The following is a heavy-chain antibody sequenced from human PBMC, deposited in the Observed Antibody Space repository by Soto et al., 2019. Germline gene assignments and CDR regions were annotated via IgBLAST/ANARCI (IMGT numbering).Heavy chain of an antibody. CDR1: GGTFSSYA. CDR2: IIPIFGTA. D-gene: IGHD6-19*01. V-gene: IGHV1-69*13. J-gene: IGHJ4*02. CDR3: ARVGVAVAVHQYYFDY. Sequence: SVKVSCTASGGTFSSYAISWVRQAPGQGLEWMGGIIPIFGTANYAQKFQGRVTITADESTSTAYMELSSLRSEDTAVYYCARVGVAVAVHQYYFDYWGQGTLVTVSS.